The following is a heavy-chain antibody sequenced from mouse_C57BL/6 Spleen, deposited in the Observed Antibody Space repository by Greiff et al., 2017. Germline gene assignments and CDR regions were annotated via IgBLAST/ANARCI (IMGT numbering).Heavy chain of an antibody. D-gene: IGHD2-5*01. V-gene: IGHV1-15*01. CDR1: GYTFTDYE. CDR2: IDPETGGT. J-gene: IGHJ2*01. CDR3: TRASYYSNPYYFDY. Sequence: VQLQPSGAELVRPGASVTLSCKASGYTFTDYEMHWVKQTPVHGLEWIGAIDPETGGTAYNQKFKGKAILTADKSSSTAYMELRSLTSEDSAVYYCTRASYYSNPYYFDYWGQGTTLTVSS.